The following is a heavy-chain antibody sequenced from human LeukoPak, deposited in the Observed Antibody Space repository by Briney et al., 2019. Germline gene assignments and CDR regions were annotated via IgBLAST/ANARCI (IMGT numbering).Heavy chain of an antibody. J-gene: IGHJ6*03. V-gene: IGHV4-4*07. Sequence: PSETLSLTCTVSGGSISSYYWSWIRQPAGKGLEWIGRIYTSGSTNYNPPLKSRVTMTVDTSKNQFSLKLSSVTAADTAVYYCARDRRDIVLMVYYMDVWGKGTTVTVSS. CDR2: IYTSGST. CDR3: ARDRRDIVLMVYYMDV. D-gene: IGHD2-8*01. CDR1: GGSISSYY.